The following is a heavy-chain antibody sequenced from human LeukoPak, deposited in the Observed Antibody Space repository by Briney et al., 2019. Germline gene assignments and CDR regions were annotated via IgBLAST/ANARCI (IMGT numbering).Heavy chain of an antibody. CDR2: INPNGGGT. V-gene: IGHV1-2*02. J-gene: IGHJ4*02. Sequence: GASVKVSCKASGYTFTDYYMHWVRQAPGQGLEWMGWINPNGGGTNFAQNFQGRVTMTRDTSISTAYMELSSLRSDDTAVYYCANEVRPNDYWGQGTLVTVSS. CDR3: ANEVRPNDY. D-gene: IGHD1-1*01. CDR1: GYTFTDYY.